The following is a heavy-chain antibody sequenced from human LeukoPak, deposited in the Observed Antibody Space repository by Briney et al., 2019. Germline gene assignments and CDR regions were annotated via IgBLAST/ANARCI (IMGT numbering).Heavy chain of an antibody. CDR2: IKSKTDGGTT. V-gene: IGHV3-15*01. D-gene: IGHD1-26*01. CDR3: TTGRVILRRVGSSDY. Sequence: GGSLRLSCAASGFTFSNAWMSWVRQAPGKGLEWVGRIKSKTDGGTTDYAAPVKGRLTISRDDSKNTLYLQMNSLKTEDTAVYYCTTGRVILRRVGSSDYWGQGTLVTVSS. J-gene: IGHJ4*02. CDR1: GFTFSNAW.